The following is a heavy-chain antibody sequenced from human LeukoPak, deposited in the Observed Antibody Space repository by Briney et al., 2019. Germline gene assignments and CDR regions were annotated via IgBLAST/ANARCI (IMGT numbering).Heavy chain of an antibody. CDR1: GASFSHYY. J-gene: IGHJ4*02. Sequence: SETLSLTCAVYGASFSHYYWSWIRQPPGKGLEWIGENHPSGITNYNPSLKSRVTISVDTSKNQFSLNLSSVTAADTALYYCARGRRPYDFDYWGQGTLVTVSS. CDR3: ARGRRPYDFDY. D-gene: IGHD2-2*01. CDR2: NHPSGIT. V-gene: IGHV4-34*01.